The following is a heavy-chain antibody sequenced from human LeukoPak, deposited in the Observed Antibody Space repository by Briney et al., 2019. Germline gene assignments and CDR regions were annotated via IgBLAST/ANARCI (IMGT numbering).Heavy chain of an antibody. D-gene: IGHD3-22*01. CDR2: IKEDGSEK. Sequence: GGSLRLSCAASGFTFSSYWMTWVRQAPGKGLEWVANIKEDGSEKYYVDSVKGRFTISRDNAKNSLYLQMNSLRAEDTAMYYCAGGYSSGYSAPDYWGQGTLVTVSS. CDR3: AGGYSSGYSAPDY. V-gene: IGHV3-7*01. CDR1: GFTFSSYW. J-gene: IGHJ4*02.